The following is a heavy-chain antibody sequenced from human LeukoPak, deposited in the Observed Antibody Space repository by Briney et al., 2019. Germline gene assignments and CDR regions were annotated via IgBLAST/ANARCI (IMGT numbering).Heavy chain of an antibody. V-gene: IGHV1-2*02. J-gene: IGHJ4*02. CDR1: GYTFTDYS. CDR2: INPNSGGT. D-gene: IGHD6-19*01. Sequence: GASVKVSCKASGYTFTDYSMHWVRQAPGRGLEWMGWINPNSGGTYYAQKFQGRVTMTRDTSISTAYMELSRLRSDDTAVYYCAKSYSSGWYYFDYWGQGTLVTVSS. CDR3: AKSYSSGWYYFDY.